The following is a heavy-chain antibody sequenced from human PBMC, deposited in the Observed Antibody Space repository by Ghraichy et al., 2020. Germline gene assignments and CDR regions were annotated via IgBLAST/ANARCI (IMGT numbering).Heavy chain of an antibody. CDR2: ISPYKGDT. V-gene: IGHV1-2*06. D-gene: IGHD5-24*01. J-gene: IGHJ6*02. Sequence: ASVKVSCETSGYTFTAHSIHWVRQAPGQGLEWMGRISPYKGDTNYAQKFQGRLTMTSDTSISTAYMELIRVRSDDTAMYYCARDLKERWLSHSYAMDVWGHGTAVTVSS. CDR1: GYTFTAHS. CDR3: ARDLKERWLSHSYAMDV.